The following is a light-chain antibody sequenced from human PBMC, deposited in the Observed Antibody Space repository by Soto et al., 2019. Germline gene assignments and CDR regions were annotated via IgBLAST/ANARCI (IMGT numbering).Light chain of an antibody. CDR1: QSVGSY. CDR2: DAS. CDR3: QQRTDWPLN. J-gene: IGKJ4*01. Sequence: ETVLTQSPATLSLSPGQRATFSCRASQSVGSYLAWYQQKPGQAPRLLIYDASNRATGIPARFSGSGSGTDFTLTITSLEPEDFAVYFCQQRTDWPLNFGGGTKLEI. V-gene: IGKV3-11*01.